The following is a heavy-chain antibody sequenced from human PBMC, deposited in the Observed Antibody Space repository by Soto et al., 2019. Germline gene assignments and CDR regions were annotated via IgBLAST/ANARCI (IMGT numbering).Heavy chain of an antibody. D-gene: IGHD5-12*01. J-gene: IGHJ6*02. CDR1: GVTVSDHY. Sequence: GGSLRLSCEASGVTVSDHYIEWVRQAPGKGLEWVGRSRNKAKGYTTEYAASVKGRFTISRDDSKNSLYLQMNSLYTEDTAVYFCARHIVYHGMDVWGQGTTVTVSS. V-gene: IGHV3-72*01. CDR2: SRNKAKGYTT. CDR3: ARHIVYHGMDV.